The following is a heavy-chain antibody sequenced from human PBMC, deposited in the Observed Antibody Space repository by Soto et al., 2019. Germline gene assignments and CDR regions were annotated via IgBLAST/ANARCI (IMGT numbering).Heavy chain of an antibody. CDR1: GGSISSSNW. CDR2: IYHSGST. J-gene: IGHJ5*02. V-gene: IGHV4-4*02. Sequence: SETLSLTCAVSGGSISSSNWWSWVRQPPGKGLEWIGEIYHSGSTNYNPSLKSRVTISVDKSKNQFSLKLSSVTAADTAVYYCARSHIVVVPAATNWFDPWGQGTLVTVSS. CDR3: ARSHIVVVPAATNWFDP. D-gene: IGHD2-2*01.